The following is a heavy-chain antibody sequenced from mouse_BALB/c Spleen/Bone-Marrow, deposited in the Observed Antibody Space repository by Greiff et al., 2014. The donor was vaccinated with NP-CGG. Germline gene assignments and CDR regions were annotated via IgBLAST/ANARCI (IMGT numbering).Heavy chain of an antibody. CDR1: GFTFSSYT. D-gene: IGHD1-1*01. CDR3: ARHGGSRGYYFDY. Sequence: EVKLVESGGGLVQPGGSLKLSCAASGFTFSSYTMSWVRQTPEKRLEWVAYISNGGGSTYYPDTVKGRFTISRDNAKNTLHLQMSSLKSEDTAMYYCARHGGSRGYYFDYWGQGTTLTVSS. V-gene: IGHV5-12-2*01. CDR2: ISNGGGST. J-gene: IGHJ2*01.